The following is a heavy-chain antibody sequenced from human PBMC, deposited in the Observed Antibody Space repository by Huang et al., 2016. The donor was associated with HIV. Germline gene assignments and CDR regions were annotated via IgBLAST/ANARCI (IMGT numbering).Heavy chain of an antibody. CDR2: VYDSGTT. Sequence: QVRLQESGPGLVKPSETLSLSCTVSGDSVSSHYWGWIRHPPGKGLEWMGAVYDSGTTKDNPRLKSRITIAVDTSKNGFSLNITSVSAADTAMYFCVRDQGRLAVGGIDNWFDPWGQGALVTVSS. D-gene: IGHD6-19*01. J-gene: IGHJ5*02. CDR1: GDSVSSHY. CDR3: VRDQGRLAVGGIDNWFDP. V-gene: IGHV4-59*02.